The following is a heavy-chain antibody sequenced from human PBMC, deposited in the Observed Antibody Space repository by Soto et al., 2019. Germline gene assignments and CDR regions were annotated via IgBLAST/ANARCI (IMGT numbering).Heavy chain of an antibody. J-gene: IGHJ5*02. CDR3: ARGKLGYNWFDP. CDR2: IYYSGST. Sequence: SETLSLTCTVSGGSVSSGSYYWSWIRQPPGKGLEWIGYIYYSGSTNYNPSLKSRVTISVDASKNQFSLKLSSVTAADTAVYYCARGKLGYNWFDPWGQGTLVTVSS. V-gene: IGHV4-61*01. D-gene: IGHD6-6*01. CDR1: GGSVSSGSYY.